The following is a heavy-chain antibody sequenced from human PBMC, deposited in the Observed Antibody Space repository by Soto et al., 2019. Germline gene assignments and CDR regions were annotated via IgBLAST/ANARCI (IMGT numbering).Heavy chain of an antibody. CDR1: NGSFSDYF. V-gene: IGHV4-34*01. CDR3: ARGKSSGPLYYFDT. J-gene: IGHJ4*02. Sequence: NPSETLSLTCGVYNGSFSDYFWNWIRQPPGKGLEWIGEIKESGFATYNPSLKRRVTMSVDTANNQFSLKVTSVTAADTAVYYCARGKSSGPLYYFDTWGQGTLVTVPQ. CDR2: IKESGFA. D-gene: IGHD6-19*01.